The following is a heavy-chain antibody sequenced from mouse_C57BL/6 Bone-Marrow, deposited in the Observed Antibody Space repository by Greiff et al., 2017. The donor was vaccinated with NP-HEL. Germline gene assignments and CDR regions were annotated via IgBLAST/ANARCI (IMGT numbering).Heavy chain of an antibody. Sequence: QVQLKQSGAELARPGASVKLSCKASGYTFTSYGISWVKQRTGQGLEWIGEIYPRSGNTYYNEKFKGKATLTADKSSSTAYMELRSLTSEDSAVYFCARSRLRRGFDYWGQGTTLTVSS. CDR1: GYTFTSYG. CDR3: ARSRLRRGFDY. CDR2: IYPRSGNT. J-gene: IGHJ2*01. D-gene: IGHD2-4*01. V-gene: IGHV1-81*01.